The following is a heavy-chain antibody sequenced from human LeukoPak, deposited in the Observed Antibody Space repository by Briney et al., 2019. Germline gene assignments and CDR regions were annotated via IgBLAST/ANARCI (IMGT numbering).Heavy chain of an antibody. CDR1: GFTFSSYS. V-gene: IGHV3-21*04. CDR2: ISSSSSYI. CDR3: AKADDYDFWSGYYIGTDY. J-gene: IGHJ4*02. D-gene: IGHD3-3*01. Sequence: GGSLRLSCAASGFTFSSYSMNWVRQAPGKGLEWVSSISSSSSYIYYADSVKGRFTISRDNSKNTLYLQMNSLRAEDTAVYYCAKADDYDFWSGYYIGTDYWGQGTLVTVSS.